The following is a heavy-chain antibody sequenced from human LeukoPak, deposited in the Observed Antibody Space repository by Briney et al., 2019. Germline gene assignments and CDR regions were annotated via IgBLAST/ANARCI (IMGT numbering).Heavy chain of an antibody. J-gene: IGHJ4*02. CDR2: ISGSGDST. Sequence: GGSLRLSCAAYGFTFSTYAMTWVRQAPGKGLEWVSSISGSGDSTYYADSVKGRFSISRDNSKNTLYLQMNSLRAADTAVYHCARDGGSYLQPTDYWGQGTLVTVSS. V-gene: IGHV3-23*01. D-gene: IGHD1-26*01. CDR1: GFTFSTYA. CDR3: ARDGGSYLQPTDY.